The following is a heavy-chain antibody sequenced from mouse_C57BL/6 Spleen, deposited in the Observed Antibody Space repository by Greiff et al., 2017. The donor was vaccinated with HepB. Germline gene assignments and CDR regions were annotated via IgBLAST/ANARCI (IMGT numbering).Heavy chain of an antibody. D-gene: IGHD2-4*01. CDR2: IYPGDGDT. CDR3: ARRRDYDGYYAMDY. Sequence: QVQLQQSGAELVKPGASVKISCKASGYAFSSYWMNWVKQRPGKGLEWIGQIYPGDGDTNYNGKFKGKATLTADKSSSTAYMQLSSLTSEDSAVYFCARRRDYDGYYAMDYWGQGTSVTVSS. CDR1: GYAFSSYW. V-gene: IGHV1-80*01. J-gene: IGHJ4*01.